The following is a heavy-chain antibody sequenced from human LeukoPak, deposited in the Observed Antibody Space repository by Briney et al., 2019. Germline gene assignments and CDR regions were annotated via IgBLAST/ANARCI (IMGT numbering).Heavy chain of an antibody. J-gene: IGHJ4*02. CDR1: GFTFIGYE. Sequence: GGSLRLSCAASGFTFIGYERNGVRQAPGRGLEWVSCITGSGNTIYYADSVRGRSTISRDNAKNSLYLQMNSLRAEDTAVYYCARDPSCDYWGQGTLVTVSS. CDR2: ITGSGNTI. CDR3: ARDPSCDY. D-gene: IGHD3-10*01. V-gene: IGHV3-48*03.